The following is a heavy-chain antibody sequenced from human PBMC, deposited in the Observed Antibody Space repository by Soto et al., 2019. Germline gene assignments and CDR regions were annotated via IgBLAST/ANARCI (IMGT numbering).Heavy chain of an antibody. D-gene: IGHD5-18*01. V-gene: IGHV1-18*04. CDR3: ARDTGDTAMVMGFYYYYGMDV. CDR1: GYTFTSYG. J-gene: IGHJ6*02. Sequence: ASVKVSCKASGYTFTSYGISWVRQAPGQGLEWMGWISAYNGNTNYAQKLQGRVTMTTDTSTSTAYMELRSLRSDDTAVYYCARDTGDTAMVMGFYYYYGMDVWGQGXTVTVYS. CDR2: ISAYNGNT.